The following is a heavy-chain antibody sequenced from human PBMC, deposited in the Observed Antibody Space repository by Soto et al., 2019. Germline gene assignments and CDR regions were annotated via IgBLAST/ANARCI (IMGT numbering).Heavy chain of an antibody. D-gene: IGHD6-13*01. CDR2: IYPGDHET. CDR3: GRSPRSSSYFDH. CDR1: GYTFSNFW. Sequence: GESLKISCQCSGYTFSNFWVGWVRQLPGQGLEWMGIIYPGDHETRYSPSFHGKVTISAETPINTAYLQWNSLEASDSPFSFCGRSPRSSSYFDHWAEGALETLCS. V-gene: IGHV5-51*01. J-gene: IGHJ4*02.